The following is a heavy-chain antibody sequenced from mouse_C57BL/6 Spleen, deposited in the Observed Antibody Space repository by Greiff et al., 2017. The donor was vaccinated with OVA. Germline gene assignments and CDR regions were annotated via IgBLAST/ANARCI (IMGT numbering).Heavy chain of an antibody. D-gene: IGHD4-1*01. J-gene: IGHJ3*01. CDR3: ANWDVGFAY. V-gene: IGHV5-17*01. CDR1: GFTFSDYG. Sequence: EVQRVESGGGLVKPGGSLKLSCAASGFTFSDYGMHWVRQAPEKGLEWVAYISRGSSTIYYADTVKGRFTISRDNAKNTLFLQMTSLGSEDTAMYYCANWDVGFAYWGQGTLVTVSA. CDR2: ISRGSSTI.